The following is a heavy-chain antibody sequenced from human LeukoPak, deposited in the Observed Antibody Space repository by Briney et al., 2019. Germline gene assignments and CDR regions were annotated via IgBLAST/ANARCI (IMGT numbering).Heavy chain of an antibody. V-gene: IGHV3-30-3*01. J-gene: IGHJ4*02. CDR1: GFTFSSYA. Sequence: PGGSLRLSCAASGFTFSSYAMHWVRQTPGKGLEWVAVISYDGSNKYYADSVKGRFTISRDNSKNTLYLQMNSLRAEDTAVYYCAREGCSSTSCYMGPDYWGQGTLVTVSS. D-gene: IGHD2-2*02. CDR3: AREGCSSTSCYMGPDY. CDR2: ISYDGSNK.